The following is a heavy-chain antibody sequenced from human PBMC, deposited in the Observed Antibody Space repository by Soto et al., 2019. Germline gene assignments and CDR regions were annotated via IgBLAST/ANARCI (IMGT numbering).Heavy chain of an antibody. CDR3: ARGYSYGYAKLDY. D-gene: IGHD5-18*01. Sequence: GASVKVSCKASGGTFSSYAISWLRQSPGQGLEWMGGIIPIFGTANYAQKFQGRVTITADESTSTAYMELSSLRSEDTAVYYCARGYSYGYAKLDYWGQGTLVTVSS. CDR1: GGTFSSYA. V-gene: IGHV1-69*13. J-gene: IGHJ4*02. CDR2: IIPIFGTA.